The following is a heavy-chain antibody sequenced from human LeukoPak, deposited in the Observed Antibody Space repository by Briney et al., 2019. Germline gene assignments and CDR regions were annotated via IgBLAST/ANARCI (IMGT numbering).Heavy chain of an antibody. J-gene: IGHJ4*02. D-gene: IGHD3-10*01. CDR2: MSYDGSNK. Sequence: HTGGSLRLSCAASAFTVTSYPMHWVRQAPGKGLEWVAVMSYDGSNKLYPDSVKGRFTISRDNSKNTLYLQMDSLRAEDTGVYYCARDSGSGSYSGYWGLGTLVTVSS. CDR1: AFTVTSYP. V-gene: IGHV3-30-3*01. CDR3: ARDSGSGSYSGY.